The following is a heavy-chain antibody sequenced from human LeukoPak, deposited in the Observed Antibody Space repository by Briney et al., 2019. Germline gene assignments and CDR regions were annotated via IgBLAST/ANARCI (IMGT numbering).Heavy chain of an antibody. CDR2: INHSGST. CDR1: GFTFSSYA. V-gene: IGHV4-34*01. D-gene: IGHD3-22*01. J-gene: IGHJ4*02. CDR3: ARRRITMIVVVITPFDY. Sequence: GSLRLSCAASGFTFSSYAMSWVRQPLGKGLEWIGEINHSGSTNYNPSLKSRVTISVDTSKNQFSLKLSSVTAADTAVYYCARRRITMIVVVITPFDYWGQGTLVTVSS.